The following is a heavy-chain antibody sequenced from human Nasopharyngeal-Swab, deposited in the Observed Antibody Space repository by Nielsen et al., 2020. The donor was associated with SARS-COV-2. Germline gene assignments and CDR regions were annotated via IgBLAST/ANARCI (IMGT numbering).Heavy chain of an antibody. J-gene: IGHJ4*02. V-gene: IGHV1-2*06. CDR1: GYTFTGYY. CDR3: ARGPGTGTKRGYFDY. D-gene: IGHD1-1*01. CDR2: TNPNSGGT. Sequence: ASVKVSCKASGYTFTGYYMHWVRQAPGQGLEWMGRTNPNSGGTNYAQKFQGRVTMTRDTSISTAYMELSRLRSDDTAVYYCARGPGTGTKRGYFDYWGQGTLVTVSS.